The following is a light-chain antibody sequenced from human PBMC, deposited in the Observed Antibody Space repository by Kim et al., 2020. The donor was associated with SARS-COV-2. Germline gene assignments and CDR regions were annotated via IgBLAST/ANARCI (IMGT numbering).Light chain of an antibody. J-gene: IGLJ2*01. CDR3: QSYDSSLSVVV. CDR2: GNS. CDR1: SSNSGAGYD. Sequence: RVPISCTGSSSNSGAGYDVHWYQQLPGTAPKLLIYGNSNRPSGVPDRFSGSKSGTSASLAITGLQAEDEADYYCQSYDSSLSVVVFGGGTQLTVL. V-gene: IGLV1-40*01.